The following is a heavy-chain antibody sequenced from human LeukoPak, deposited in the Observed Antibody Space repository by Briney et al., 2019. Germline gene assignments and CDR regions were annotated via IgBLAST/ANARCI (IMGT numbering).Heavy chain of an antibody. D-gene: IGHD5-18*01. J-gene: IGHJ4*02. CDR3: ARHPDTAMVPFDY. CDR2: IYYSGST. V-gene: IGHV4-39*01. CDR1: GGSISSSSYY. Sequence: SETLSLTCTVSGGSISSSSYYWGWIRQPPGKGLEWIGSIYYSGSTNYNPSLKSRVTISVDTSKNQFSLKLSSVTAADTAVYYCARHPDTAMVPFDYWGQGTLVTVSS.